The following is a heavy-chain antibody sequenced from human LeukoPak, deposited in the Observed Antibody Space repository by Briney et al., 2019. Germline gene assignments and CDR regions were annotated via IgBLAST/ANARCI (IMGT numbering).Heavy chain of an antibody. CDR1: GVSISSSNSY. CDR3: ERHDYNILSFDY. CDR2: IYYSGST. J-gene: IGHJ4*02. Sequence: SETLSLTCTVSGVSISSSNSYWGWIRQPPGKGLEWIGSIYYSGSTSYNPSLKSRVTISVDTSKNQFSLRLSSVTAADTAVYYCERHDYNILSFDYWGQGTLVTVSS. V-gene: IGHV4-39*01. D-gene: IGHD3-9*01.